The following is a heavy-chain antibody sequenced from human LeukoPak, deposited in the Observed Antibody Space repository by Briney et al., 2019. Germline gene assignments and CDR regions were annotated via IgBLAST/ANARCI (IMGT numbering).Heavy chain of an antibody. CDR3: ARDPLGYCTNGVCYSFDY. Sequence: SQTLSLTCTVSGGSISSGSYYWSWIRQPAGKGLEWVGRIYTSGSTNYNPSLKSRVTMSVDTSKNQFSLKLSSVTAADTAVYYCARDPLGYCTNGVCYSFDYWGQGTLVTVSS. D-gene: IGHD2-8*01. CDR1: GGSISSGSYY. CDR2: IYTSGST. J-gene: IGHJ4*02. V-gene: IGHV4-61*02.